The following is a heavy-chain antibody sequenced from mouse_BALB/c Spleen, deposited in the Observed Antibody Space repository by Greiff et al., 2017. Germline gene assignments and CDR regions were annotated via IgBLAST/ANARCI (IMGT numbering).Heavy chain of an antibody. CDR2: IYPGDGDT. CDR3: ALHYYGYFDY. J-gene: IGHJ2*01. Sequence: VQLQESGAELVRPGSSVKISCKASGYAFSSYWMNWVKQRPGQGLEWIGQIYPGDGDTNYNGKFKGKATLTADKSSSTAYMQLSSLTSEDSAVYFCALHYYGYFDYWGQGTTLTVSS. CDR1: GYAFSSYW. V-gene: IGHV1-80*01. D-gene: IGHD1-2*01.